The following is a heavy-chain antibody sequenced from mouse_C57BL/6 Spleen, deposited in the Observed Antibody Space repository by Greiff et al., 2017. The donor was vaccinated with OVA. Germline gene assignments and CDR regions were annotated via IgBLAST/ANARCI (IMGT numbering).Heavy chain of an antibody. Sequence: QVQLKESGAELVKPGASVKISCKASGYAFSSYWMNWVKQRPGKGLEWIGQIYPGDGDTNYNGKFKGKATLTADKSSSTAYMQLSSRTSEDSAVDFCARNRPVGYYAMDYWGQGTSVTVSS. CDR1: GYAFSSYW. CDR3: ARNRPVGYYAMDY. V-gene: IGHV1-80*01. J-gene: IGHJ4*01. CDR2: IYPGDGDT. D-gene: IGHD1-3*01.